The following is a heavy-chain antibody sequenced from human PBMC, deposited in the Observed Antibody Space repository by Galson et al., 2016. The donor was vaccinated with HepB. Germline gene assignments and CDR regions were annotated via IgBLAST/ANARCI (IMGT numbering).Heavy chain of an antibody. CDR3: ARDPRKIRYQLLEIYYYYYAMDV. V-gene: IGHV1-18*01. D-gene: IGHD2-2*01. CDR1: GDIITNYG. J-gene: IGHJ6*02. Sequence: SVKVSCKASGDIITNYGISWVRQAPGQGLEWMGWISAYNGNTTYRDKLQGRLTMTTDTSTNTAYMELRSLRSDDTAVYYCARDPRKIRYQLLEIYYYYYAMDVWGQGTTVTVSS. CDR2: ISAYNGNT.